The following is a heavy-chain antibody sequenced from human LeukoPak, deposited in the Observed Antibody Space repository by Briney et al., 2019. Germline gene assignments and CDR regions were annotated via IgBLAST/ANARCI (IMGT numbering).Heavy chain of an antibody. V-gene: IGHV1-8*01. J-gene: IGHJ4*02. D-gene: IGHD5-12*01. Sequence: ASVKVSCKASGYTFTSYDINWVRQATGQGLEWMGWMNPNSGNTGYAQKFQGRVTMTRNTSISTAYMELSRLRSDDTAVYYCAREDSGYDPHFDYWGQGTLVTVSS. CDR1: GYTFTSYD. CDR3: AREDSGYDPHFDY. CDR2: MNPNSGNT.